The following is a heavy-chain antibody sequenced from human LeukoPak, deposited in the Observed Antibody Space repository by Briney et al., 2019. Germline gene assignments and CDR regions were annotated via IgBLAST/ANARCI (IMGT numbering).Heavy chain of an antibody. CDR3: ARDGWFGDYNWFDP. CDR1: GFTFSSYS. CDR2: ISSASNTI. D-gene: IGHD3-10*01. J-gene: IGHJ5*02. V-gene: IGHV3-48*01. Sequence: PGGSLRLSXAASGFTFSSYSMNWVRQAPGKGLEWVSYISSASNTIYYADSVEGRFTISRDNAKNSLYLQMNSLRAEDTAMYYCARDGWFGDYNWFDPWGQGTLVTVSS.